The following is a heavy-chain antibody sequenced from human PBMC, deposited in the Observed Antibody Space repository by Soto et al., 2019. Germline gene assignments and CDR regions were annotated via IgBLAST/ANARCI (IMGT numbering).Heavy chain of an antibody. V-gene: IGHV3-9*01. CDR3: VKDTYILVGATHLDS. D-gene: IGHD1-26*01. Sequence: PGGSLRLSCAASGFTFDDYAMHWVRQGPGKGLEWVSGISWNSDMITYADSVKGRFTASRDNAKNSLDLEMNSLGVEDTALYYCVKDTYILVGATHLDSWGQGTLVTVSS. CDR1: GFTFDDYA. CDR2: ISWNSDMI. J-gene: IGHJ4*02.